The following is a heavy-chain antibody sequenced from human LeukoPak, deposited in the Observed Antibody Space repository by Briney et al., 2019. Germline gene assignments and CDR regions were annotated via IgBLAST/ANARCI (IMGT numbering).Heavy chain of an antibody. CDR3: ARGVVGASTGWYFDL. Sequence: GGSLRLSCAASGFTFSNYGMHWVRQAPGKGLEWVAVIWSDESNKYYADSVKGRFTISRDNFKNTLYLHMNRLRAEDTTVYYCARGVVGASTGWYFDLWGRGTLVTVSS. J-gene: IGHJ2*01. D-gene: IGHD2-15*01. V-gene: IGHV3-33*01. CDR2: IWSDESNK. CDR1: GFTFSNYG.